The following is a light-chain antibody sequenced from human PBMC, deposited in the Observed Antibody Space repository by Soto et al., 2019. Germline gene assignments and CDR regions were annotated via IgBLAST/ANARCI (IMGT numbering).Light chain of an antibody. Sequence: EIVMTISPATLSVSPGERGSLSCRASQSVSTDLAWYQQKPAQAPRLLIYGASTRATGIPARFSGGGSGTEFTLTISSLQSADFAVYYCQQDNEWPLTFGGGTKVDI. CDR2: GAS. J-gene: IGKJ4*01. CDR3: QQDNEWPLT. CDR1: QSVSTD. V-gene: IGKV3-15*01.